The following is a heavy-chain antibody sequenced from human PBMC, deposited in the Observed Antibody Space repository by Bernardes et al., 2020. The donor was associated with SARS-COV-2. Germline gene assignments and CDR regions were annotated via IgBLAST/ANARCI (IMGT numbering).Heavy chain of an antibody. CDR3: AKDPKMTMSNYGTAV. J-gene: IGHJ6*02. V-gene: IGHV3-23*01. Sequence: GGSLTLSCAASEFTFGNYAMCWVRQAPGKGLEWVASIRGNDRTTLYAAFVRGRFTSARDNTKNTLYLQMNTLRVEDTAVYYCAKDPKMTMSNYGTAVWGQGTAVTVS. CDR2: IRGNDRTT. CDR1: EFTFGNYA.